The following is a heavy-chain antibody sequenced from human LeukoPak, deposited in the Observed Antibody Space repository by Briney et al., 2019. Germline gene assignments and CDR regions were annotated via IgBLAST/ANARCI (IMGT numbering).Heavy chain of an antibody. Sequence: SETLSLTCTVSDGSISSYYWSWIRQPAGKGLEWIGRIYTSGSTNYNPSLKSRVTMSVDTSKNQFSLKLSSVTAADTAVYYCARDLPYCSSTSCYFGYWGQGTLVTVSS. CDR2: IYTSGST. CDR1: DGSISSYY. J-gene: IGHJ4*02. CDR3: ARDLPYCSSTSCYFGY. D-gene: IGHD2-2*01. V-gene: IGHV4-4*07.